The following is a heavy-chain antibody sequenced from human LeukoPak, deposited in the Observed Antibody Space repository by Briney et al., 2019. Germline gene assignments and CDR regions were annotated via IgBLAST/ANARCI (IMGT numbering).Heavy chain of an antibody. J-gene: IGHJ5*02. CDR1: AGSCSGYY. Sequence: PSETLSRTCAGYAGSCSGYYWIWIPQRPGNGREGSGEINRSGSTTYNPSLNSRVNISVDTSKNQFSLKLSSVTAADTAVYYCARGSGSSWYRGGWFDPWGQGTLVTVSS. V-gene: IGHV4-34*01. CDR3: ARGSGSSWYRGGWFDP. D-gene: IGHD6-13*01. CDR2: INRSGST.